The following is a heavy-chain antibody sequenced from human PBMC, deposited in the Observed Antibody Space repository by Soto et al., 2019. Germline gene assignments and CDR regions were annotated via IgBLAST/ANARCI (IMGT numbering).Heavy chain of an antibody. CDR1: GFTFSSYS. Sequence: GGSLRLSCAASGFTFSSYSMNWVRQAPGKGLEWVSSISSSSSYIYYADSVKGRFTISRDNAKNSLYLQMNSLRAEDTAVYYCARDQVVPRDYYYYMDVWGKGTTVTVSS. CDR3: ARDQVVPRDYYYYMDV. CDR2: ISSSSSYI. V-gene: IGHV3-21*01. J-gene: IGHJ6*03. D-gene: IGHD2-21*01.